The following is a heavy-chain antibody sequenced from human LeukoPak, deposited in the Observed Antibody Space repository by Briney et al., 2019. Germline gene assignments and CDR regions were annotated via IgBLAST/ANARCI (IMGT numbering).Heavy chain of an antibody. Sequence: GGSLRVSCAASGFSFLNHGMHWVRPAPGKGVEWVGVTWFNDSYQHYAGSVRGQFTYSRDNSKNTVYLQMNRLRAEDTAVYYCARETYSLADVWGQGTTVIVSS. V-gene: IGHV3-33*01. D-gene: IGHD4-11*01. CDR1: GFSFLNHG. J-gene: IGHJ6*02. CDR3: ARETYSLADV. CDR2: TWFNDSYQ.